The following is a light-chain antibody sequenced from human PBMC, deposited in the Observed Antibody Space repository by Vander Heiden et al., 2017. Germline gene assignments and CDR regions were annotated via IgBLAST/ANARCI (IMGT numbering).Light chain of an antibody. Sequence: SPLTQPASVSGSPGQSITISCTGTSSDIGDHDHVSWYQQHPGKVPKVIIYEVSKRPSGVSNRFSGSKSGNTASLTISGLQAEDDADYYCCSYTRSSTLVFGTGTKVTAL. CDR2: EVS. CDR3: CSYTRSSTLV. CDR1: SSDIGDHDH. V-gene: IGLV2-14*01. J-gene: IGLJ1*01.